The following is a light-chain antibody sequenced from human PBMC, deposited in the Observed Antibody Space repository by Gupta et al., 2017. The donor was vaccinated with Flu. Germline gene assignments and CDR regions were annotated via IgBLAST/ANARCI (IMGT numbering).Light chain of an antibody. CDR1: QPVSTTC. Sequence: DIVLTQSPGTLSLSPGERATLSCRANQPVSTTCLAWYHQRPGQPPRLLIYGTSRRATDIPDRFSGSGSGTDFSFTITRLEPEDSGVYYCQQNGRSHFVFGPGTRVEIK. CDR2: GTS. V-gene: IGKV3-20*01. J-gene: IGKJ3*01. CDR3: QQNGRSHFV.